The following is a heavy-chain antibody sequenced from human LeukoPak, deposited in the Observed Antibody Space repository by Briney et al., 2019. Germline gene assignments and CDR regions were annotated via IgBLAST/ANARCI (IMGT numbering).Heavy chain of an antibody. Sequence: PSETLSLTCAVSGYSISSGYYWGWIRQPPGKGLEWIGSIYHSGSTYYNPSLKSRVTISVDTSKNQFSLKLSSVTAADTAVYYCAISGWDFDYWGQGTLVTVSS. D-gene: IGHD6-25*01. CDR3: AISGWDFDY. CDR1: GYSISSGYY. CDR2: IYHSGST. J-gene: IGHJ4*02. V-gene: IGHV4-38-2*01.